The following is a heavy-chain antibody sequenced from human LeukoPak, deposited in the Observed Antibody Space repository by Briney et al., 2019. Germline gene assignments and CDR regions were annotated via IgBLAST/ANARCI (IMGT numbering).Heavy chain of an antibody. Sequence: GGSLRPSCAASGFTFSSYAMSWVRQAPGKGLEWVSAISGSGGSTYHADSVKGRFTISRDNSKNTLYLQMNSLRAEDTAVYYCAKDQGYGDLHPFDYWGQGTLVTVSS. D-gene: IGHD4-17*01. J-gene: IGHJ4*02. CDR1: GFTFSSYA. V-gene: IGHV3-23*01. CDR3: AKDQGYGDLHPFDY. CDR2: ISGSGGST.